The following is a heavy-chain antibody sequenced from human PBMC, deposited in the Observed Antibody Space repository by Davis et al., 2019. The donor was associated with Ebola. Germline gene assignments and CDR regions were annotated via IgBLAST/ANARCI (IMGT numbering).Heavy chain of an antibody. D-gene: IGHD2-15*01. Sequence: ASVKVSCKASGYTFTSYGISWVRQAPGQGLEWMGWISAYNGNTNYAQKLQGRVTMTTDTSTSTAYMELRSLRSEDTAVYYCARERIVVVVAATLNEHYYYGMDVWGQGTTVTVSS. CDR1: GYTFTSYG. J-gene: IGHJ6*02. CDR2: ISAYNGNT. V-gene: IGHV1-18*01. CDR3: ARERIVVVVAATLNEHYYYGMDV.